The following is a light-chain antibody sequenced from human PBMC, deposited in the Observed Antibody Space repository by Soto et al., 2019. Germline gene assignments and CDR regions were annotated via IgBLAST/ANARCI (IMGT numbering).Light chain of an antibody. CDR3: QQRSNWPTT. CDR1: QSVGSSY. J-gene: IGKJ5*01. V-gene: IGKV3D-20*02. Sequence: EIVLTQSPGTLSLSPWERATLSCRASQSVGSSYLAWYQQKPGQAPRLLIYGASSRATGIPDRFSGSGSGTDFTHTISSLEPEDFAVYYCQQRSNWPTTFGQGTRLEIK. CDR2: GAS.